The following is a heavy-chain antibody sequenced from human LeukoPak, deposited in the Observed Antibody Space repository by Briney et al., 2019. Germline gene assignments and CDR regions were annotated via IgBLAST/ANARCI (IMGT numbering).Heavy chain of an antibody. V-gene: IGHV7-4-1*02. J-gene: IGHJ6*03. Sequence: ASVKVSCKASGGTFSSYAISWVRQAPGQGLEWMGWINTNTGNPTYAQGFTGRFVFSLDTSVSTAYLQISSLKAEDTAVYYCARDPYFDPTDYTYYYYYMDVWGKGTTVTVSS. CDR3: ARDPYFDPTDYTYYYYYMDV. CDR2: INTNTGNP. D-gene: IGHD3-9*01. CDR1: GGTFSSYA.